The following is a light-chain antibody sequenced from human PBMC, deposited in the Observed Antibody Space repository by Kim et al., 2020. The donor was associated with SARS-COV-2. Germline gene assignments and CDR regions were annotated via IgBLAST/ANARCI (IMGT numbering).Light chain of an antibody. CDR3: QSYDSSRWV. J-gene: IGLJ3*02. CDR1: SGSIASNY. Sequence: NFMLTQPHSVSESPGKTVTISCTGSSGSIASNYVQWYQQRPGSAPTTVIYEDNQRPSGVPDRFSGSIDSSSNSASLTISGLMTEDEADYYCQSYDSSRWVFGAGAQLAVL. V-gene: IGLV6-57*02. CDR2: EDN.